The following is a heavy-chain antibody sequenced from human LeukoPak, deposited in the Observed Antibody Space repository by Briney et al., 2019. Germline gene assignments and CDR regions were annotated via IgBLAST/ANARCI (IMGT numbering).Heavy chain of an antibody. D-gene: IGHD3-22*01. CDR2: ISAYNGNT. V-gene: IGHV1-18*01. CDR3: AGAGYQDYYDSSGYFDY. Sequence: ASVKVSCKASGYTFTSYGISWVRQAPGQGLEWMGWISAYNGNTNYAQKLQGRVTMTTDTSTSTAYMELRSLRSDDTAVYYCAGAGYQDYYDSSGYFDYWGQGTLVTVSS. J-gene: IGHJ4*02. CDR1: GYTFTSYG.